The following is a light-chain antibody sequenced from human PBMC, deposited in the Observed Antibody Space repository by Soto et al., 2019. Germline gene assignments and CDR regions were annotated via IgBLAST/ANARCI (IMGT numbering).Light chain of an antibody. CDR2: KAS. V-gene: IGKV1-5*03. Sequence: DIQMTQAPPTPSASVGDRVTITCRASQSFGIWLACYQQNPGKAPKVLIYKASSLQSGVPSRFSGSGSGTEFTLTISSLQPDDFATYYCQQCYSYSPTFSQGNTVDIK. CDR3: QQCYSYSPT. CDR1: QSFGIW. J-gene: IGKJ1*01.